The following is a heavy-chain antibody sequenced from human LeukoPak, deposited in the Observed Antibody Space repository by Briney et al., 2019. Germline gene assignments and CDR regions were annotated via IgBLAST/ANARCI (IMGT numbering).Heavy chain of an antibody. J-gene: IGHJ3*02. CDR3: TRSRSGSYPPGAFDI. CDR2: IKSKTDGGTT. D-gene: IGHD3-10*01. Sequence: PGGSLRLSCAASGFTFSDYYMSWVRQAPGKGLEWVGRIKSKTDGGTTDYAAPVKGRFTISRDDSKNTLYLQMNSLKTEDTAVYYCTRSRSGSYPPGAFDIWGQGTMVTVSS. CDR1: GFTFSDYY. V-gene: IGHV3-15*01.